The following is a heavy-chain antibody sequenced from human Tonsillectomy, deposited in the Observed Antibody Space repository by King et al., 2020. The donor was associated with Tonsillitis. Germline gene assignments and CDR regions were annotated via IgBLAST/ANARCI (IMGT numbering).Heavy chain of an antibody. CDR1: GFTFDDNA. Sequence: VQLVESGGGLVQPGRSLRLSCAASGFTFDDNAMHWVRQAPGKGLEWVSGISWNSGSIGYADSVKGRFTISRDNAKNSLYLQMNSLRPEDTALFYCAKGGSSWSDYYYGMAVWAKGPRSPSP. J-gene: IGHJ6*02. CDR3: AKGGSSWSDYYYGMAV. CDR2: ISWNSGSI. D-gene: IGHD6-13*01. V-gene: IGHV3-9*01.